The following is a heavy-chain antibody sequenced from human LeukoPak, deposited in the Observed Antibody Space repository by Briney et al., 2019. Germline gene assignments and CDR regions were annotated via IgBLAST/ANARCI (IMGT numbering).Heavy chain of an antibody. CDR2: IYYSGST. D-gene: IGHD2-2*01. Sequence: SETLSLTCTVSGGSISSYYWSWIRQPPGKGLEWIGYIYYSGSTNYNPSLKSRVTISVDTSKNQFSLKLSSVTAADTAVYYCARDNTLGYCSSTSCPHPGGAFVIWGQGTMVTVSS. J-gene: IGHJ3*02. CDR1: GGSISSYY. CDR3: ARDNTLGYCSSTSCPHPGGAFVI. V-gene: IGHV4-59*01.